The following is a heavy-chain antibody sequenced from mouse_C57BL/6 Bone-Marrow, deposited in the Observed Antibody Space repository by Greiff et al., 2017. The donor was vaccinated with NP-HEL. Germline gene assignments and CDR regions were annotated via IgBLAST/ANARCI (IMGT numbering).Heavy chain of an antibody. CDR3: ARNYGSSPPPYFDV. D-gene: IGHD1-1*01. CDR2: ISGGGGNT. Sequence: EVNLVESGGGLVKPGGSLKLSCAASGFTFSSYTMSWVRQTPEKRLAWVATISGGGGNTYYPDSVKGRFTISRDNAKNTLYLQMSSLRSEDTALYYCARNYGSSPPPYFDVWGTGTTVTVSS. J-gene: IGHJ1*03. V-gene: IGHV5-9*01. CDR1: GFTFSSYT.